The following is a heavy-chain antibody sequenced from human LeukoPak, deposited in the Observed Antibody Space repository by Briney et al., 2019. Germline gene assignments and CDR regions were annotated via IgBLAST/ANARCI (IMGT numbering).Heavy chain of an antibody. V-gene: IGHV4-30-2*01. CDR1: GGSISSGGYY. D-gene: IGHD6-6*01. J-gene: IGHJ3*02. CDR3: AKYSSSSLYAFDI. Sequence: TLSLTCTVSGGSISSGGYYWSWIRQPPGKGLEWIGYIYHSGSTYYNPSLKSRVTISVDRSKNQFSLKLSSLTAADTAVYYCAKYSSSSLYAFDIWGEGTMVTVSS. CDR2: IYHSGST.